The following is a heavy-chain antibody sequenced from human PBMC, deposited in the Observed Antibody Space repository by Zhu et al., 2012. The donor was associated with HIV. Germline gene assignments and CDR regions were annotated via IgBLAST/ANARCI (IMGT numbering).Heavy chain of an antibody. CDR2: ISSNGGST. J-gene: IGHJ3*02. CDR1: GFTFSSYA. CDR3: ARSADSGYYYGSGSSYDAFDI. D-gene: IGHD3-10*01. Sequence: EVQLVESGGGLVQPGGSLRLSCAASGFTFSSYAMHWVRQAPGKGLEYVSAISSNGGSTYYADSVKGRFTISRDNSKNTLYLQMGSLRAEDMAVYYCARSADSGYYYGSGSSYDAFDIWGQGTMVTSLQ. V-gene: IGHV3-64*07.